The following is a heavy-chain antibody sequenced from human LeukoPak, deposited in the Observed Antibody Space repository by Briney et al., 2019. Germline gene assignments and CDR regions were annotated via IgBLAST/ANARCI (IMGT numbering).Heavy chain of an antibody. CDR2: IKQDGSEK. V-gene: IGHV3-7*01. Sequence: GGSLRLSCAASGFTFSSYSMNWVRQAPGKGLEWVANIKQDGSEKYYVDSVKGRFTISRDNAKNSLYLQMNSLRAEDTAVYYCARDLLSYYDILTGYYTAYYFDYWGQGTLVTVSS. D-gene: IGHD3-9*01. CDR1: GFTFSSYS. CDR3: ARDLLSYYDILTGYYTAYYFDY. J-gene: IGHJ4*02.